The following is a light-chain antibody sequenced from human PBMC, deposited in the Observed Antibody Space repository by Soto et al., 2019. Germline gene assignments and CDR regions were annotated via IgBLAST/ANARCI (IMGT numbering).Light chain of an antibody. V-gene: IGKV3-11*01. CDR1: RSVTTG. Sequence: DTVLTQSPAILSLSPGERATLSCRASRSVTTGLAWYQQKPGQPPRLLLYDASNRAPGIPARFSGGGSGTDFTLTIGGLEPEDFAVYYCQQRASWPLTFGGGTRVEIK. CDR3: QQRASWPLT. CDR2: DAS. J-gene: IGKJ4*01.